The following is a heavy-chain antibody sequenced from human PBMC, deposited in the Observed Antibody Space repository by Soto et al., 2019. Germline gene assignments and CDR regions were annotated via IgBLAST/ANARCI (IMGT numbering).Heavy chain of an antibody. Sequence: EVQLVESGGGLVQPGGSLRLSCAASGFTFSSSWMHWVHQLSGKGLVWVSRINSGGSSTDYADSVKGRFTISRDNAKNTMYLQMNSLTAEDTAVYYCARAYSSSSINWLDPWGQGTLVTVSS. V-gene: IGHV3-74*01. J-gene: IGHJ5*02. CDR3: ARAYSSSSINWLDP. CDR2: INSGGSST. D-gene: IGHD6-6*01. CDR1: GFTFSSSW.